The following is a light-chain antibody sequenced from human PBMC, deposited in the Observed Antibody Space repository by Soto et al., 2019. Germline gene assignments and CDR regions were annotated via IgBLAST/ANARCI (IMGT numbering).Light chain of an antibody. J-gene: IGKJ1*01. Sequence: PTSLSASVGDRVTITCRASQDISKYLAWFQQKPGKAPKSLIYVASRLQSGVPSKFSGSGSGTDFTLTISSLQPEDFATYYCQQYNSYPWTFGQGTKVDI. CDR3: QQYNSYPWT. CDR1: QDISKY. V-gene: IGKV1-16*02. CDR2: VAS.